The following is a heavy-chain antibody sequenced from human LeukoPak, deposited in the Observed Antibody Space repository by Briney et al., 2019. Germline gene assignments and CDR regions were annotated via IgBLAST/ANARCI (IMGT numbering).Heavy chain of an antibody. V-gene: IGHV3-23*01. CDR3: AKRPNSWSFDH. CDR1: GLPFSSYG. D-gene: IGHD6-13*01. CDR2: MSGRGGIT. J-gene: IGHJ4*02. Sequence: GGSLRLSCAASGLPFSSYGMSWVRQAPGRGLEWVSSMSGRGGITYYADSVKGRFTISRDNSENTLFLQMNSLRAEDTAVYYCAKRPNSWSFDHWGQGTLVTVSS.